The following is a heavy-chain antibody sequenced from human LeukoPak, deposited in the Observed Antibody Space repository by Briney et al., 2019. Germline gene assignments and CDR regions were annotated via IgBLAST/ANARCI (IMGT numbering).Heavy chain of an antibody. CDR3: ARQGTVGAYYYYYMDV. CDR2: IYTSGST. CDR1: GDSFSGYY. J-gene: IGHJ6*03. D-gene: IGHD4-23*01. V-gene: IGHV4-4*09. Sequence: SETLSLTCAVYGDSFSGYYWSWIRQPPGKGLEWIGYIYTSGSTNYNPSLKSRVTISVDTSKNQFPLKLSSVTAADTAVYYCARQGTVGAYYYYYMDVWGKGTTVTVSS.